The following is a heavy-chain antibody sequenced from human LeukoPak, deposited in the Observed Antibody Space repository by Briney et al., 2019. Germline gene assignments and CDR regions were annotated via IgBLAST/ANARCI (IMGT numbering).Heavy chain of an antibody. CDR1: GFTVSSNY. D-gene: IGHD4-17*01. CDR2: IYSGGST. CDR3: ARTGSSTYGDSPSHYFDY. Sequence: GGSLRLSCAASGFTVSSNYMSWVRQAPGKGLEWGSVIYSGGSTYYADSVKGRFTISRDNSKNTLYLQMNSLRAEDTAVYYCARTGSSTYGDSPSHYFDYWGQGTLVTVSS. V-gene: IGHV3-66*01. J-gene: IGHJ4*02.